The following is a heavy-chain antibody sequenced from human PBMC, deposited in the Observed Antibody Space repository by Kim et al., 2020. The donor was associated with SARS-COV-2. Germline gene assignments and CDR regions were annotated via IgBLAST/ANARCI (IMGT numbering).Heavy chain of an antibody. V-gene: IGHV3-74*01. Sequence: SIVYADSVKCRFTISRDNAKNTLYLQMNSLRAEDTAVYYCVRERVTYRFENWGQGSLVTVSS. D-gene: IGHD2-21*02. CDR3: VRERVTYRFEN. CDR2: SI. J-gene: IGHJ4*02.